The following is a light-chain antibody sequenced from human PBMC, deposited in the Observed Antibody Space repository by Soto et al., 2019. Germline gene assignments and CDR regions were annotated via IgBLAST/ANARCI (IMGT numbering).Light chain of an antibody. Sequence: DIVMTQSPDSLAVSLGERATINCKSSQSVLHSSNNKNYLAWYQQKPGQPPKLLISWASTRESGVPDRFSASGSGTDFTLTISSLQAEDVAVYYCQQYYTIPPTFGQGTKVEL. CDR3: QQYYTIPPT. V-gene: IGKV4-1*01. J-gene: IGKJ1*01. CDR2: WAS. CDR1: QSVLHSSNNKNY.